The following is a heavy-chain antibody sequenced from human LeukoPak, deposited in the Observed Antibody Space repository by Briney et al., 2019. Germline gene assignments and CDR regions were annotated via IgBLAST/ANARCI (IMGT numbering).Heavy chain of an antibody. CDR1: GGSISSSSYY. CDR2: IYYSGST. V-gene: IGHV4-39*07. D-gene: IGHD2-15*01. Sequence: SETLSLTCTVSGGSISSSSYYWGWIRQPPGKGLEWIGSIYYSGSTNYNPSLKSRVTISVDTSRNQFSLKLSSVTAADTAVYYCARDGVDCSGGSCYYFDYWGQGTLVTVSS. J-gene: IGHJ4*02. CDR3: ARDGVDCSGGSCYYFDY.